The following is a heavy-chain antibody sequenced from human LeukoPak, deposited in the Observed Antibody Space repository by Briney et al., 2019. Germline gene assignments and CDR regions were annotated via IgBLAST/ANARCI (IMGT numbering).Heavy chain of an antibody. Sequence: GSLRLSCAASGFTFSSYWMSWVRQAPGKGLEWVANIKQDGSEKYYEDSVKGRFTISRDNAKNSLYLRMNSLRAEDTAVYYCARGRYCSSTSCRFDYWGQGTLVTVSS. CDR1: GFTFSSYW. V-gene: IGHV3-7*04. D-gene: IGHD2-2*01. CDR3: ARGRYCSSTSCRFDY. CDR2: IKQDGSEK. J-gene: IGHJ4*02.